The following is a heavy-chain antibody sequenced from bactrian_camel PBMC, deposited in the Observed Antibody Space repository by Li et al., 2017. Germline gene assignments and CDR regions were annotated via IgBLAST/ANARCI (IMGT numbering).Heavy chain of an antibody. D-gene: IGHD3*01. CDR3: AAGGNSYCPRETYAYTY. J-gene: IGHJ4*01. CDR1: GPFFNV. Sequence: HVQLVESGGGSVQAGGSLRLSCTASGPFFNVAWFRQAPGKSREAVAAIYPGRARTYYADSVAGRFTGSKDNAKNTLYLQMNSLKPEDTAMYYCAAGGNSYCPRETYAYTYWGQGTQVTVS. CDR2: IYPGRART. V-gene: IGHV3S54*01.